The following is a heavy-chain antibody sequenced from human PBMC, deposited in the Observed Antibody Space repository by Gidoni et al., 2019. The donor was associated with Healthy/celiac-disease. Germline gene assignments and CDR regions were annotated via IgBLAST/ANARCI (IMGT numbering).Heavy chain of an antibody. V-gene: IGHV3-15*01. Sequence: EVQLVESGGGLVKPGGSLRLCCAASGFTFSNAWMSGVRQAPGKGLEWVGRIKSKTDGGTTDYAAPGKGRFTISRDDSKNTLYLQMNSLKTEDTAVYYCTTLDIVVVVAATGERSRFDPWGQGTLVTVSS. J-gene: IGHJ5*02. D-gene: IGHD2-15*01. CDR3: TTLDIVVVVAATGERSRFDP. CDR1: GFTFSNAW. CDR2: IKSKTDGGTT.